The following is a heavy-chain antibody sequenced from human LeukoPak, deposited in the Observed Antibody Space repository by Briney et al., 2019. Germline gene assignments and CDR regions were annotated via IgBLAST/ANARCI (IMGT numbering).Heavy chain of an antibody. V-gene: IGHV4-39*01. D-gene: IGHD3-3*01. Sequence: PSETLSLTCTVSGGSISSSTCFWDWIRQPPGKGLEWIGSIYHTGSTYYNPSLKSRVTISIDTSKNQFSLRLRSVTAADTAVYYCARRRRDYDFWSGYSQFDPWGQGTLVTVSS. CDR3: ARRRRDYDFWSGYSQFDP. CDR1: GGSISSSTCF. J-gene: IGHJ5*02. CDR2: IYHTGST.